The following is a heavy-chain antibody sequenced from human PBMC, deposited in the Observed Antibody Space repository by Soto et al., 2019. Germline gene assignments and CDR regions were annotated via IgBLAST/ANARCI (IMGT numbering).Heavy chain of an antibody. Sequence: GASVKVSCKASGYTFTGYYMHWVRQAPGQGLEWMGWINPNSGGTNYAQKFQGWVTMTRDTSISTAYMELSRLRSDDTAVYYCESRIAAAGYAFAIWGQGTMVTVSS. V-gene: IGHV1-2*04. D-gene: IGHD6-13*01. CDR1: GYTFTGYY. CDR2: INPNSGGT. J-gene: IGHJ3*02. CDR3: ESRIAAAGYAFAI.